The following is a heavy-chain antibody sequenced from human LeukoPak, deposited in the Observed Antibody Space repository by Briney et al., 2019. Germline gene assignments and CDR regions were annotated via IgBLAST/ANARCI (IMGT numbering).Heavy chain of an antibody. CDR3: ASEALGYCSGGSCYGY. D-gene: IGHD2-15*01. CDR2: INHSGST. J-gene: IGHJ4*02. Sequence: SETLSLTCAVYGGSFSGYYWSWIRQPPGKGLEWSGEINHSGSTNYNPSLKSRVTISVDTSKNQFSLKLSSVTAADTAVYYCASEALGYCSGGSCYGYWGQGTLVTVSS. CDR1: GGSFSGYY. V-gene: IGHV4-34*01.